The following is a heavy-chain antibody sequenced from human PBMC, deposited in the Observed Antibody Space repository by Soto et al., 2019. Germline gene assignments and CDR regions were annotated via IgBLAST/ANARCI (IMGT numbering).Heavy chain of an antibody. CDR3: ASEVRRRSSSAAGDWFDP. Sequence: ASVKVSCKASGYTFTSYGISWVRQAPGQGLEWMGWISAYNGNTNYAQKLQGRVTMTTDTSTSTAYMELRSLRSDDTAVDYCASEVRRRSSSAAGDWFDPWGPGPLATDSS. CDR1: GYTFTSYG. D-gene: IGHD6-13*01. J-gene: IGHJ5*02. V-gene: IGHV1-18*01. CDR2: ISAYNGNT.